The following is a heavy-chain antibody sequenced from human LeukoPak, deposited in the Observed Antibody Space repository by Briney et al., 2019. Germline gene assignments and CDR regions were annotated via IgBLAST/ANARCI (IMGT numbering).Heavy chain of an antibody. D-gene: IGHD6-19*01. J-gene: IGHJ4*02. V-gene: IGHV4-39*07. CDR2: GDYSGGT. CDR3: AKEDGEEYSSGWYKRNYFDN. CDR1: GGSISSVKDY. Sequence: SETLSLTCTVSGGSISSVKDYWAWIRQPPGKGLEWIATGDYSGGTYYNPSLESRVTISADTSKNQVSLKLSSVTAADTAVYYCAKEDGEEYSSGWYKRNYFDNWGQGTRVTVSS.